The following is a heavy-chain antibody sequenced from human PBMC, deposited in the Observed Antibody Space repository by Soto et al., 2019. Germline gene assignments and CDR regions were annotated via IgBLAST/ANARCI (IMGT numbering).Heavy chain of an antibody. Sequence: SVKVSCKASGGTFSSYAISWVRQAPGQGLEWMGGIIPIFGTANYAQKFQGRVTITADKSTSTAYMELSSLRSEDTAVYYCAREPYCSGGSCFNYYGMDVWGQGTTVTVSS. CDR3: AREPYCSGGSCFNYYGMDV. V-gene: IGHV1-69*06. J-gene: IGHJ6*02. D-gene: IGHD2-15*01. CDR1: GGTFSSYA. CDR2: IIPIFGTA.